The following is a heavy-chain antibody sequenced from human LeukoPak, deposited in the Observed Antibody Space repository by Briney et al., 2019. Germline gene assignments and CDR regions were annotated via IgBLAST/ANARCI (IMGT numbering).Heavy chain of an antibody. CDR2: INPNSGGT. D-gene: IGHD1-1*01. CDR1: GYTFTGYY. V-gene: IGHV1-2*02. J-gene: IGHJ4*02. CDR3: ARVPPTPYDNYYFDY. Sequence: ASVKVSCKASGYTFTGYYMHWVRQAPGQGLEWMGWINPNSGGTNYAQKFQGRVIMTRDTSISTAYMELSRLRSDDTAVYYCARVPPTPYDNYYFDYWGQGTLVTVSS.